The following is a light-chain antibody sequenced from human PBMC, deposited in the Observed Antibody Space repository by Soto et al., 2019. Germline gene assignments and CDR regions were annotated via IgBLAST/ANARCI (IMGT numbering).Light chain of an antibody. CDR1: SSDVDGYNY. CDR3: SSYTSGSTRVV. J-gene: IGLJ2*01. V-gene: IGLV2-14*03. CDR2: DVS. Sequence: QSVLTQPASVSGSPGQSITISCTGTSSDVDGYNYVSWYQQHPGKAPKVMIYDVSKRPSGISNRFSGSKSGNTASLTISGLQVEDEGDYYCSSYTSGSTRVVFGGGTKLTVL.